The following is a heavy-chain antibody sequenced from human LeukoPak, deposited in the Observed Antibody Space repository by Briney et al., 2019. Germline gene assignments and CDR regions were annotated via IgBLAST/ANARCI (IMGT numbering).Heavy chain of an antibody. Sequence: ASVKVSCKASGYSFTGYFIYWVRQAPGQGLEWMGWINPNGGGTSCAQKFQGRVTMTRDTSIGTAYMELSRLGSDDTAVYYCARRYSPTGPFDYWGQGTLVTVSS. CDR3: ARRYSPTGPFDY. CDR2: INPNGGGT. V-gene: IGHV1-2*02. CDR1: GYSFTGYF. J-gene: IGHJ4*02. D-gene: IGHD1-14*01.